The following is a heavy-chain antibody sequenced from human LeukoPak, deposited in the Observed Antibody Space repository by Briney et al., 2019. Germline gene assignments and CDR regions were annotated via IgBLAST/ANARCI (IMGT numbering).Heavy chain of an antibody. CDR3: AKPAYYDSNGYYSPFDY. D-gene: IGHD3-22*01. CDR2: ISGSGGST. CDR1: GVTFSTYA. Sequence: GGSLRLSCAASGVTFSTYAVSWVRQAPGKGLEWVSAISGSGGSTYYADFVKGRFTISRDNSKNTVYLQMNSLRAEDTAVYYCAKPAYYDSNGYYSPFDYWGQGTLVTVSS. J-gene: IGHJ4*02. V-gene: IGHV3-23*01.